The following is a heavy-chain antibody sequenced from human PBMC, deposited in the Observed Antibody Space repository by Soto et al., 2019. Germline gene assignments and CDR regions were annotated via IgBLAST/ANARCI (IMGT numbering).Heavy chain of an antibody. V-gene: IGHV3-73*02. D-gene: IGHD2-2*01. CDR2: IRSKPNNYAT. J-gene: IGHJ3*02. CDR1: GFTFSGSA. Sequence: EAQLVESGGGLVQPGGSLKLSCAASGFTFSGSAIHWVRQASGKGLEWVGRIRSKPNNYATAHAASVKGRFAISRDDSXNXXYSQMNRLKVDGTAVYYCASEYCSSIGCAWEGFDSWGQGTMVTVSS. CDR3: ASEYCSSIGCAWEGFDS.